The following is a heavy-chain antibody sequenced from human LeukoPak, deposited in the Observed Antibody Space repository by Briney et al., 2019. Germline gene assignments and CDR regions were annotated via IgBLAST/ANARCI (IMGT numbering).Heavy chain of an antibody. CDR1: GFTVSSNS. V-gene: IGHV3-66*01. CDR2: IYSGGNT. CDR3: AVSKRGYDHFDY. Sequence: GGSLRLSCTVSGFTVSSNSMSWVRQAPGKGLEWVSFIYSGGNTHYSDSVKGRFTISRDNAKNSLYLQMNSLRAEDTAVYYCAVSKRGYDHFDYWGQGTLVTVSS. J-gene: IGHJ4*02. D-gene: IGHD5-12*01.